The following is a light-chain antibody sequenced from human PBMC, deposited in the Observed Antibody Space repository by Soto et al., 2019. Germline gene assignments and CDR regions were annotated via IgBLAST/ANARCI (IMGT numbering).Light chain of an antibody. CDR3: QQTYIPPIT. CDR2: SSS. Sequence: DIEMTQSPASLSASVGDRVTISCRTSQTINNNLNWYQQRPGKAPKLLIYSSSSLMSGVPPRFSGSGSGTDFTLTISSLHPEDFATYFCQQTYIPPITFGQGTRLDIK. CDR1: QTINNN. J-gene: IGKJ5*01. V-gene: IGKV1-39*01.